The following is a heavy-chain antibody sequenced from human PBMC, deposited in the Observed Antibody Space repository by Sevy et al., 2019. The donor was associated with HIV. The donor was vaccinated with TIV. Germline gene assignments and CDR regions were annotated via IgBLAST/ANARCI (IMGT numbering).Heavy chain of an antibody. J-gene: IGHJ4*02. CDR2: IKGDGSEK. V-gene: IGHV3-7*01. CDR1: GFTLSSSW. Sequence: GGSLRLSCAASGFTLSSSWMSWVRQAPGKGLEWVANIKGDGSEKSYVDSVKGRFTISRDNAKNSLYLQMNSLRAEDTAVYYCATEGAGAHNYWGQGILVTVSS. CDR3: ATEGAGAHNY. D-gene: IGHD6-19*01.